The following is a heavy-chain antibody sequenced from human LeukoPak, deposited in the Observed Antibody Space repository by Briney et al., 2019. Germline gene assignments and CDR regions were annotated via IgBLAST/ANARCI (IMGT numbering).Heavy chain of an antibody. CDR3: ARTIYDSSGLFDY. D-gene: IGHD3-22*01. V-gene: IGHV1-8*02. J-gene: IGHJ4*02. Sequence: ASVKVSCKASGYTFTSYDINWVRQATGQGLEWMGWMNPNSGNTGYAQKFQGRVTMTRDTSISTAYMELSRLRSDDTAVYYCARTIYDSSGLFDYWGQGTLVTVSS. CDR1: GYTFTSYD. CDR2: MNPNSGNT.